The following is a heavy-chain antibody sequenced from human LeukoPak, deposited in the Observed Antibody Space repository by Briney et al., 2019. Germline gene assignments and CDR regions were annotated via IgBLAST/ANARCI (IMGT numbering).Heavy chain of an antibody. CDR1: GGTFSSYA. CDR2: IIPIFGTA. V-gene: IGHV1-69*13. CDR3: AREVLRANAFDI. D-gene: IGHD4-17*01. J-gene: IGHJ3*02. Sequence: ASVKVSCKASGGTFSSYAISWVRQAPGQGVEWMGGIIPIFGTANYAQKFQGRVTITADESTSTAYMELSSLRSEDTAVYYCAREVLRANAFDIWGQGTMVTVSS.